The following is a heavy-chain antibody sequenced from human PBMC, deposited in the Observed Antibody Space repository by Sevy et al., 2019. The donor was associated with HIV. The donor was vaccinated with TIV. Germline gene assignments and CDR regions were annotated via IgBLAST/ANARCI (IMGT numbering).Heavy chain of an antibody. CDR1: GFTFSSYG. D-gene: IGHD2-2*02. J-gene: IGHJ6*02. CDR3: ARGCISTSCYNYYYYGMDG. CDR2: IWYDGSNK. V-gene: IGHV3-33*01. Sequence: GGSLRLSCAASGFTFSSYGMHWVRQAPGKGLEWVAAIWYDGSNKYYADSVKGRFTISRDNSKKTLYLQMNSLRAEDKAVYYCARGCISTSCYNYYYYGMDGWGQGTTVTVSS.